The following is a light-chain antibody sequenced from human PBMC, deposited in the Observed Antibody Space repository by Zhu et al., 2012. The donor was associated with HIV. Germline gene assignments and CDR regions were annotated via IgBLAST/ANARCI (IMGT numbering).Light chain of an antibody. CDR2: GTP. Sequence: DIVLTQSPGTLSLSVGERATLSCRASQRVPNNYLAWYQHKPGQAPTLLIYGTPSRASGITDRFSGGGSETDFTLTINRVDPEDFAVYFCQQYGSFPRTFGQGTNLDIK. CDR3: QQYGSFPRT. CDR1: QRVPNNY. V-gene: IGKV3-20*01. J-gene: IGKJ2*01.